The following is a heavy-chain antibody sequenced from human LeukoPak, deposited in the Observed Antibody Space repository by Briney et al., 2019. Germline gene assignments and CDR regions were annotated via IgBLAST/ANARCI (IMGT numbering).Heavy chain of an antibody. CDR1: GYTFSGYY. CDR2: INPKSGGT. CDR3: ASGSSFDSSGRGFDY. V-gene: IGHV1-2*02. J-gene: IGHJ4*02. D-gene: IGHD3-22*01. Sequence: GASVKVSCKASGYTFSGYYMHWVRQAPGQGLEWMGWINPKSGGTNYAQKFQGRVTMTRDTSISTAYVELSRLRFDDTAVYYCASGSSFDSSGRGFDYWGQGTLVTVSS.